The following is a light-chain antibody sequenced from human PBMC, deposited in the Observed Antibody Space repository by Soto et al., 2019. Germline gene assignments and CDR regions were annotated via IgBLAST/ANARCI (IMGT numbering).Light chain of an antibody. V-gene: IGLV2-14*01. CDR3: SSYTITSSPV. CDR1: SSDGGGYDF. Sequence: QSALTQPASVSGSPGQSITISCTGTSSDGGGYDFVSWYRQYPGQAPKILIYEVTHRPSGVPDRFSGSKSGNTASLTISGLQADDEADYYCSSYTITSSPVFGPGTKVTVL. J-gene: IGLJ1*01. CDR2: EVT.